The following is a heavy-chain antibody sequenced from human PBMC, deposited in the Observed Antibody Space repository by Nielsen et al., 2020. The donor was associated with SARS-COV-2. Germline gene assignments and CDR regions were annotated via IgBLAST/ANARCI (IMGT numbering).Heavy chain of an antibody. D-gene: IGHD4-17*01. V-gene: IGHV3-73*01. CDR2: IRSKANSYAT. J-gene: IGHJ4*02. CDR3: TRHPGREMTTVTTGAYYFDY. Sequence: GESLKISCAASGLTFSGSAMHWVRQASGKGLEWVGRIRSKANSYATAYAASVKGRFTISRDDSKNTAYLQMNSLKTEDTAVYYCTRHPGREMTTVTTGAYYFDYWGQGTLVTVSS. CDR1: GLTFSGSA.